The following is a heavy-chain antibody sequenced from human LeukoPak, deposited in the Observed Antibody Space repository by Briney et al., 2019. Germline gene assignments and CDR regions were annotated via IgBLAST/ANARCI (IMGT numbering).Heavy chain of an antibody. CDR2: IYSGGST. Sequence: GGSLRLSCAASGFTVSSNYMSWVRQAPGKGLEWVSVIYSGGSTYYADSVKGRFTISRDNSKNTLYLQMNSLRAEDTAVYYCAKYAENANYFDYWGQGTLVTVSS. CDR3: AKYAENANYFDY. CDR1: GFTVSSNY. D-gene: IGHD2-2*01. V-gene: IGHV3-66*01. J-gene: IGHJ4*02.